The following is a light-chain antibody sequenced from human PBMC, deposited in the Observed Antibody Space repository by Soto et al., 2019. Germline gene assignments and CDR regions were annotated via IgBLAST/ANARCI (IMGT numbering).Light chain of an antibody. CDR2: DVT. V-gene: IGLV2-11*01. CDR3: CSYAGSYTLV. CDR1: SSDIGDSNY. J-gene: IGLJ2*01. Sequence: QSALTQPRSVSGSPGQSVTISCTGTSSDIGDSNYVSWYQQHPGKAPKRLIYDVTRRPSGDPDRFSGSKSGNTASLTISGLQAEDEADYFCCSYAGSYTLVFGGGTKVTVL.